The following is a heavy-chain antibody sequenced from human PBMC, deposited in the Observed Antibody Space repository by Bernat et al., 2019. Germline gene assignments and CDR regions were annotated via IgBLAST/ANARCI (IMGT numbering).Heavy chain of an antibody. D-gene: IGHD3-3*01. J-gene: IGHJ4*02. V-gene: IGHV4-39*01. CDR1: GGSISSSSYY. CDR3: AEGYYDFWSGYYGGVYFDY. CDR2: IDYSGST. Sequence: QLQLQESGPGLVKPSETLSLTCTVSGGSISSSSYYWGWIRQPPGKGLEWIGSIDYSGSTYYNPSLKSRVTISVDTSKNQFSLKLSSVTAADTAVYYCAEGYYDFWSGYYGGVYFDYWGQGTLVTVSS.